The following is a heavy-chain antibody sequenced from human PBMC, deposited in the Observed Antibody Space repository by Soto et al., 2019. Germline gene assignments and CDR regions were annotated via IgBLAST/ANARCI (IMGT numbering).Heavy chain of an antibody. Sequence: QVQLVESGGGLVKPGGSLRLSCAASGFTFSDYYMSWIRQAPGKGLEWVSYISSSGSTIYYADSVKGRFTISRDNAKNSLYLQMNSLRAEDTAVYYCASYIGRLRFLEWTHAFDIWGQGTMVTVSS. CDR1: GFTFSDYY. CDR2: ISSSGSTI. V-gene: IGHV3-11*01. J-gene: IGHJ3*02. CDR3: ASYIGRLRFLEWTHAFDI. D-gene: IGHD3-3*01.